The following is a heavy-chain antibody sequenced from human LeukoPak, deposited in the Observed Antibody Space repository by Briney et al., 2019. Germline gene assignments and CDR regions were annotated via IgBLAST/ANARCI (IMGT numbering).Heavy chain of an antibody. V-gene: IGHV1-69*13. CDR3: ASTIVHCNSTSFTTYYYYGMDV. J-gene: IGHJ6*02. CDR1: GGTFSSYA. D-gene: IGHD2-2*01. CDR2: IIPIFGTA. Sequence: GASVKVSCKASGGTFSSYAISWVRQAPGQGLEWMGGIIPIFGTANYAQKFQGRVTITADESTSTAYMELSSLRSEDTAVYYCASTIVHCNSTSFTTYYYYGMDVWGQGTTVTVSS.